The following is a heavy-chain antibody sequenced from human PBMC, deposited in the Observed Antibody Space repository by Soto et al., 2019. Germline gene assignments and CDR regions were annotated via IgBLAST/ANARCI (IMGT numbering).Heavy chain of an antibody. D-gene: IGHD3-22*01. Sequence: SETLSLTCAVYGGSFSSHYWAWNRQPPGKGLEWIGGIYYSGSPYYNPSLKSRVTISVDTSKNQFSLKLSSVTAADTAVYYCARTSYDSSGTAADHWGQGTLVTSPQ. V-gene: IGHV4-34*09. CDR1: GGSFSSHY. J-gene: IGHJ4*02. CDR3: ARTSYDSSGTAADH. CDR2: IYYSGSP.